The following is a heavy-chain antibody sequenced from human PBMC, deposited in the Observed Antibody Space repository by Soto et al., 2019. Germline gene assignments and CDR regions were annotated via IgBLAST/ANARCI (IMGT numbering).Heavy chain of an antibody. Sequence: PSETLSITCSVSGGSISRKIYSWGWIRQPPGKGLEWIGTFYYSENTYYNPSLKSRVTISVDTSKNQFSLKLSSVTAADTAVYYCAKLAGYCSGNSCHGDYAMDVWGQGTTVTVSS. CDR3: AKLAGYCSGNSCHGDYAMDV. J-gene: IGHJ6*02. CDR1: GGSISRKIYS. D-gene: IGHD2-2*01. CDR2: FYYSENT. V-gene: IGHV4-39*01.